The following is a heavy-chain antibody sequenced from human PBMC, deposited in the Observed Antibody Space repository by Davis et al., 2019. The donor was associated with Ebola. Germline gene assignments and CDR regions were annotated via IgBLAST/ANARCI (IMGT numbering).Heavy chain of an antibody. CDR2: INPNSGGT. V-gene: IGHV1-2*02. Sequence: ASVKVSCKASGYTFTGYYMHWVRQAPGQGLEWMGWINPNSGGTNYAQKFQGRVTMTRDTSISTAYMELSRLRSDDTAVYYCAREAPGYCSSTSCYTHYYGMDVWGQGTTVTVSS. CDR3: AREAPGYCSSTSCYTHYYGMDV. CDR1: GYTFTGYY. D-gene: IGHD2-2*02. J-gene: IGHJ6*02.